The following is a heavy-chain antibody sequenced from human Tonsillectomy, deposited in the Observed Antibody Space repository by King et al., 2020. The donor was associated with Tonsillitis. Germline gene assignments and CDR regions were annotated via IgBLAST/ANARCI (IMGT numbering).Heavy chain of an antibody. D-gene: IGHD6-13*01. CDR3: ARVGAAGPHYYYYGLAV. CDR2: IYHTKSTYYSPST. Sequence: VQLQESGPGLVKPSETLSLTCAVSGSSVTNTYYWGWIRQPPGKGLEWIGNIYHTKSTYYSPSTYYSPSLKSRVTISLDMSNNQVSLNLSSVTAADTAVYYCARVGAAGPHYYYYGLAVWGQGTTVTVSS. CDR1: GSSVTNTYY. V-gene: IGHV4-38-2*01. J-gene: IGHJ6*02.